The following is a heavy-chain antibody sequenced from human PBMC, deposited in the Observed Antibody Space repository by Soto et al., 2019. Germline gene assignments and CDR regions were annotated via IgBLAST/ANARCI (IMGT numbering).Heavy chain of an antibody. D-gene: IGHD3-9*01. V-gene: IGHV1-8*01. CDR3: ARGTLRYFDWLLSWFDP. J-gene: IGHJ5*02. CDR1: GYTFTSYD. CDR2: MNPNSGNT. Sequence: GAPGKVSCKASGYTFTSYDINWVRQATGKGPEWMGWMNPNSGNTGYAQKFQGRVTMTRNTSISTAYMELSSLRSEDTAVYYCARGTLRYFDWLLSWFDPWGQGTLVTAPQ.